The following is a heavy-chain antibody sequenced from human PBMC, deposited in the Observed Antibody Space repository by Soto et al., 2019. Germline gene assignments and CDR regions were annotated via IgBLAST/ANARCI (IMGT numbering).Heavy chain of an antibody. CDR1: GYTFTSYG. CDR3: AREGTILWFGEFSGFQH. D-gene: IGHD3-10*01. V-gene: IGHV1-18*04. J-gene: IGHJ1*01. Sequence: QVPLVQSGAEVKKPGASVKVSCKASGYTFTSYGISWVRQAPGQGLEWIGWISAYNGNTNYAQKLQGRVTMTTDTSTSTAYIELRSLRSDDTAVYYCAREGTILWFGEFSGFQHWGQGTLVTVSS. CDR2: ISAYNGNT.